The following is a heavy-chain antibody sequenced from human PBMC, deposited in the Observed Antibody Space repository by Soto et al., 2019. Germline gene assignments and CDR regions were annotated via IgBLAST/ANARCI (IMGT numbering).Heavy chain of an antibody. Sequence: ASVKVACKASGNTFRNYAMHWVRQAPGQRLEWMGWINAGNGNTKYSQKFQGRVTITRDTSASTAYMELSSLRSEDTAVYYCARDRGGYADYWGQGTLVTVSS. CDR2: INAGNGNT. CDR1: GNTFRNYA. J-gene: IGHJ4*02. D-gene: IGHD5-12*01. V-gene: IGHV1-3*01. CDR3: ARDRGGYADY.